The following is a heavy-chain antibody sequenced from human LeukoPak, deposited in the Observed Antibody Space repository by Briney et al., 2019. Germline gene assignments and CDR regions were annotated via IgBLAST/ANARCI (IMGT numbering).Heavy chain of an antibody. J-gene: IGHJ4*02. D-gene: IGHD4-11*01. Sequence: GGSLRLSCAASGFTFSSYAMNWVRQAPGQGLEWVSSIGGSGGSTYYADSVKGRFTISRDNSKNTLYLQMNSLRAEDTALYYCAKDLGTVTTRGCFDYWGQGTLVTVSS. V-gene: IGHV3-23*01. CDR3: AKDLGTVTTRGCFDY. CDR1: GFTFSSYA. CDR2: IGGSGGST.